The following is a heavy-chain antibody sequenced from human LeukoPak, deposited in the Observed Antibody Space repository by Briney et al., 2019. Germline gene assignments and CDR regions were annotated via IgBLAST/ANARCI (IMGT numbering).Heavy chain of an antibody. J-gene: IGHJ6*03. CDR2: VNPNSGNT. CDR3: ARGGTNIATRHYVDV. Sequence: ASVKVSCKASGYTFTSYDINWVRQATGQGLEWMGWVNPNSGNTGYAQKFQGRVTITRNTSISTAYMELSSLRSEDTAVYYCARGGTNIATRHYVDVWDKGTTVTVSS. D-gene: IGHD6-6*01. CDR1: GYTFTSYD. V-gene: IGHV1-8*03.